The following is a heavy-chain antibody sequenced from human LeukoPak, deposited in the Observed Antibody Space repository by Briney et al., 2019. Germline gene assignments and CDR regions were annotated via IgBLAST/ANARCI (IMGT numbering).Heavy chain of an antibody. CDR3: ARHGWFGELSPSAY. CDR1: GGSFSGYY. V-gene: IGHV4-34*01. CDR2: IKHSGIT. Sequence: PSETLSLTCAVYGGSFSGYYWSWIRQPPGKGLEWIGEIKHSGITNYNPSLKSRVTISVDTSKNQFSLKLTSVTAADTAVYYCARHGWFGELSPSAYWGQGALVTVSS. J-gene: IGHJ4*02. D-gene: IGHD3-10*01.